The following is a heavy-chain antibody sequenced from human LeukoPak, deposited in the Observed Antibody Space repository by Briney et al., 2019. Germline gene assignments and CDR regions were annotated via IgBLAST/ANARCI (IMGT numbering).Heavy chain of an antibody. CDR2: IYHSGST. V-gene: IGHV4-30-2*01. Sequence: PSQTLSLTCAVSGGSISSGGYSWSWLRQPPGKGLEWIGYIYHSGSTYYNPSLKSRVTISVDRSKNQFSLKLSSVTAADTAVYYCARAGYSKEDWFDPWGQGTLVTVSS. CDR1: GGSISSGGYS. D-gene: IGHD4-11*01. CDR3: ARAGYSKEDWFDP. J-gene: IGHJ5*02.